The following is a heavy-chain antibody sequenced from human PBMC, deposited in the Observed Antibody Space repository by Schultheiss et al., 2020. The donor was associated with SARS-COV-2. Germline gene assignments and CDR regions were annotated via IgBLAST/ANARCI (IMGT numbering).Heavy chain of an antibody. CDR2: IYCSGST. CDR3: ARDSDYGNFDY. Sequence: SETLSLTCTVSGGSISSGGYYWSWIRQHPGKGLEWIGYIYCSGSTYYNPSLKSRVTISVDTSKNQFSLKLSSVTAADTAVYYCARDSDYGNFDYWGQGTLVTVSS. CDR1: GGSISSGGYY. V-gene: IGHV4-31*03. D-gene: IGHD4-17*01. J-gene: IGHJ4*02.